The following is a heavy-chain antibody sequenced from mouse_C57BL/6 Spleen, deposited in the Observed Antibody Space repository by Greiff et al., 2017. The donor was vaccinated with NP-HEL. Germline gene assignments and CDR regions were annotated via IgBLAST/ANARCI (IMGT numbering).Heavy chain of an antibody. V-gene: IGHV5-6*01. CDR3: ARQGRVVATEYAMDY. J-gene: IGHJ4*01. CDR2: ISSGGSYT. D-gene: IGHD1-1*01. CDR1: GFTFSSYG. Sequence: EVKLVESGGDLVKPGGSLKLSCAASGFTFSSYGMSWVRQTPDKRLEWVATISSGGSYTYYPDSVKGRFTISRDNAKNTLYLQMSSLKSEDTAMYYCARQGRVVATEYAMDYWGQGTSVTVSS.